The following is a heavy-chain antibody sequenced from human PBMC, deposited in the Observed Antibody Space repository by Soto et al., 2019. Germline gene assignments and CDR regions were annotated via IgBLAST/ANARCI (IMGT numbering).Heavy chain of an antibody. Sequence: HPGGSLRLSCTASGFTFSSYSMNWVRQAPGKGLEWVGFIRSKAYGGTTEYAASVKGTFIISRDDSKSIAYLQMNSLKTEDTAVFYCTRGPMVRGVINYYYAMDVWGQGTTVTVSS. CDR2: IRSKAYGGTT. CDR3: TRGPMVRGVINYYYAMDV. D-gene: IGHD3-10*01. CDR1: GFTFSSYS. V-gene: IGHV3-49*04. J-gene: IGHJ6*02.